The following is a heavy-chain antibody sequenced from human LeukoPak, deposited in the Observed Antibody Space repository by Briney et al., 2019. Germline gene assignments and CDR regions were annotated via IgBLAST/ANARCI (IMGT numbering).Heavy chain of an antibody. J-gene: IGHJ4*02. Sequence: ASVKVSCKASGYTFTSSVINWVRQAPGQGLEWMGWISAYNGNTNSAQKLQGRVTMTTDTSTSTAYMELRSLRADDTAVYYCAREDSSSWSEDYWGQGTLVTVSS. V-gene: IGHV1-18*01. D-gene: IGHD6-13*01. CDR1: GYTFTSSV. CDR3: AREDSSSWSEDY. CDR2: ISAYNGNT.